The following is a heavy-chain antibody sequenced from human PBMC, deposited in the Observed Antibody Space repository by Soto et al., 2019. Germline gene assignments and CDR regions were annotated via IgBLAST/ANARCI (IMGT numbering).Heavy chain of an antibody. CDR3: VSGSFPNWFDP. CDR1: GFSFSTSGVG. Sequence: SGPTLVNPTQTLTLTCTFSGFSFSTSGVGVGWIRQPPGKALEWLALTYWNDDKRYSPSLKSRLTITKDTSKNQVVLTMTNMDPVDTATYYCVSGSFPNWFDPWGQGILVTVSS. J-gene: IGHJ5*02. CDR2: TYWNDDK. D-gene: IGHD3-10*01. V-gene: IGHV2-5*01.